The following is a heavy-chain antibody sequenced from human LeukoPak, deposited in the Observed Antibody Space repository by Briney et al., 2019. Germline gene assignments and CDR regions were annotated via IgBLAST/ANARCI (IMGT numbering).Heavy chain of an antibody. V-gene: IGHV3-74*01. Sequence: PGGSLRLSCAASGFTFSSYWMRWVRQAPGKGLVWVSRINTDGSSTSYADSVKGRFTISRDNAKNTLYLQMNSLRAEDTAVYYCARSSRKGERGGLDYWGQGTLVTVSS. CDR1: GFTFSSYW. CDR2: INTDGSST. CDR3: ARSSRKGERGGLDY. J-gene: IGHJ4*02. D-gene: IGHD1-14*01.